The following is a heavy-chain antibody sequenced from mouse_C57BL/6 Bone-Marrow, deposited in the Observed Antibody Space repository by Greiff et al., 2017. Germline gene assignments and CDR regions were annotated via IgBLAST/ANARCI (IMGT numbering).Heavy chain of an antibody. CDR2: IWRGGST. J-gene: IGHJ2*01. Sequence: QVQLKESGPGLVQPSQSLSITCTVSGFSLTSSGVHWVRQSPGKGLEWLGVIWRGGSTDYNAAFMSRLSITKDNSKSQVFFKMNSLQADDTAIYYCAKNRAYGNFYFDYWGQGTTLTVSS. V-gene: IGHV2-5*01. CDR1: GFSLTSSG. D-gene: IGHD2-1*01. CDR3: AKNRAYGNFYFDY.